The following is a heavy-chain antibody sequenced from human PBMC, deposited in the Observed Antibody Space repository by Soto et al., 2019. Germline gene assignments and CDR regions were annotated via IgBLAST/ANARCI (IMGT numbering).Heavy chain of an antibody. D-gene: IGHD6-6*01. V-gene: IGHV3-23*01. J-gene: IGHJ5*02. Sequence: PGGSLRLSCAASGFTFSSYAMSWVRQAPGKGLEWVSAISGSGGSTYYADSVKGRFTISRDNSKNTLYLQMNSLRAEDTAVYYCAKDLTGVSSSPGNWFDPWGQGTLVTVSS. CDR3: AKDLTGVSSSPGNWFDP. CDR2: ISGSGGST. CDR1: GFTFSSYA.